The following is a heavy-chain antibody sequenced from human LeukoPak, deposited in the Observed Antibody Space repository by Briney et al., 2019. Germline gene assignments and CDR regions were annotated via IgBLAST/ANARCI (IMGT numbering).Heavy chain of an antibody. CDR2: INPGTGST. D-gene: IGHD3-22*01. J-gene: IGHJ4*02. CDR3: ARAYYYDSSGFYPGGDF. V-gene: IGHV1-46*01. Sequence: ASVKVSCKASGYTFTNYYMYWVRQAPGQGLEWMGIINPGTGSTSHAQKFQGRVTMTRDTSTSTVYMELSRLRSEDTAVYYCARAYYYDSSGFYPGGDFWGQGTLVTVSS. CDR1: GYTFTNYY.